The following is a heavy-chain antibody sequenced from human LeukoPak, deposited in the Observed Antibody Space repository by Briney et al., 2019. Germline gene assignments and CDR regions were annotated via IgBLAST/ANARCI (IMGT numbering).Heavy chain of an antibody. Sequence: PSETLSLTCTVSGYSISSGYYWGWIRQPPGKGLEWIGSIYHSGSTYYNPSLKSRVTISVDTSKNQFSLKLSSVTAADTAVYYCASYYYDSSGYLYWGQGTLVTVSS. CDR2: IYHSGST. CDR1: GYSISSGYY. CDR3: ASYYYDSSGYLY. V-gene: IGHV4-38-2*02. J-gene: IGHJ4*02. D-gene: IGHD3-22*01.